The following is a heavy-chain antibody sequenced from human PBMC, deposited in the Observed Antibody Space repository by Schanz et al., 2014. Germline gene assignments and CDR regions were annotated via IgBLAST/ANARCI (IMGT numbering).Heavy chain of an antibody. D-gene: IGHD6-19*01. Sequence: EVQLVESGGGLIQPGGSLRLSCAGSGFAFSSNWMNWVRQAPGKGLEWVSNISPTGISTYYADSVKGRFSISRENSKSILYLQMNSLRAEDTAVYYCAKAGSGWSTAGYYYWGQGTLVAVTS. V-gene: IGHV3-23*04. CDR1: GFAFSSNW. J-gene: IGHJ4*02. CDR3: AKAGSGWSTAGYYY. CDR2: ISPTGIST.